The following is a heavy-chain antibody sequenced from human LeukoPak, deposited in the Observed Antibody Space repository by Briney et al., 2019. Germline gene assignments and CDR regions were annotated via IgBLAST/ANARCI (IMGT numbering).Heavy chain of an antibody. CDR1: GYTFTSYG. CDR3: ARDAYYDFWSGYSLFDY. CDR2: ISAYNGNT. Sequence: GASVKVSCKAPGYTFTSYGISWVRQAPGQGLEWMGWISAYNGNTNYAQKLQGRVTMTTDTSTSTAYMELRSLRSDDTAVYYCARDAYYDFWSGYSLFDYWGQGTLVTVSS. J-gene: IGHJ4*02. V-gene: IGHV1-18*01. D-gene: IGHD3-3*01.